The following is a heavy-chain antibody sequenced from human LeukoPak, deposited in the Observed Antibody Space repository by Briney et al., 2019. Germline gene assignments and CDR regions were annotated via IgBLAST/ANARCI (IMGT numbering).Heavy chain of an antibody. CDR2: ISSNSGSI. D-gene: IGHD3-22*01. Sequence: GRSLRLSCAASGFTFDDYDMHWVRQAPGKGLEWVSGISSNSGSIDYADSVKGRFTISRDNAKNSLYPQMNSLRAEDTALYYCTKGAHYYDSSGYWSWGQGTLVTVSS. CDR3: TKGAHYYDSSGYWS. V-gene: IGHV3-9*01. CDR1: GFTFDDYD. J-gene: IGHJ5*02.